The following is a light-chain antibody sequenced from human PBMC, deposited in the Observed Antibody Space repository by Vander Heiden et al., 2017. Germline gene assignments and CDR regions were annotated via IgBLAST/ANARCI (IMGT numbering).Light chain of an antibody. V-gene: IGLV1-51*01. J-gene: IGLJ3*02. CDR1: SSNIGNNY. CDR3: GTWDSSLSALV. Sequence: QSVLTQPPSVSPAPGQNVTISCSGSSSNIGNNYVSWYQQLPGTAPKLLIYDNNKRPSGIPDRFSGSKSGTSATLGITGLQSGDEADYYCGTWDSSLSALVFGGGTKLTVL. CDR2: DNN.